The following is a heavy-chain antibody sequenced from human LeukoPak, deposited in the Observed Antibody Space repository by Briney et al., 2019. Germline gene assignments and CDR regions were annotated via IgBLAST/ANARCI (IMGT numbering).Heavy chain of an antibody. CDR1: GFTFSSFG. V-gene: IGHV3-30*02. J-gene: IGHJ4*02. CDR2: IRYDGSNK. CDR3: AKDDLYY. D-gene: IGHD2-8*01. Sequence: GGSLRLSCAASGFTFSSFGMHWVRQAPGEGLEWVAFIRYDGSNKYFADSVKGRFTISRDNSKNTLYLQMNSLRAEDTAVYYCAKDDLYYWGQGTLVSVSS.